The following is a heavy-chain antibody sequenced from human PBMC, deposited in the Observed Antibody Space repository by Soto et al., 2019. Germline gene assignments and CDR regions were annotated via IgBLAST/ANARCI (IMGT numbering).Heavy chain of an antibody. D-gene: IGHD3-3*01. V-gene: IGHV1-69*06. CDR1: GGTLRSHA. J-gene: IGHJ4*02. CDR3: ARGALDDFWSGYYTQPFDY. Sequence: CAVKVSRKASGGTLRSHASSWGLKAPGQGLGPMGGIIPIFGTANYAQKFQGRVTITADKSTSTAYMELSSLRSDDTAVYYCARGALDDFWSGYYTQPFDYWGQGTLVTVSS. CDR2: IIPIFGTA.